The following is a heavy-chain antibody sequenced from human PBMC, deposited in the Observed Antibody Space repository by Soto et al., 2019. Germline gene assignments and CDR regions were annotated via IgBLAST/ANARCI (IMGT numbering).Heavy chain of an antibody. D-gene: IGHD3-22*01. CDR2: ISSRRSTI. CDR1: GFTFSTYS. V-gene: IGHV3-48*02. J-gene: IGHJ4*02. Sequence: EVQLAESGGGLLQPGGSLTLSCAASGFTFSTYSMNWVRQAPGKGLEWVSYISSRRSTIYYADSVKGRFIISRDNAKNSLYLQMNSLRHEDTAVYYCARGDTSGYLPYYFDYWGQGTMVTVSS. CDR3: ARGDTSGYLPYYFDY.